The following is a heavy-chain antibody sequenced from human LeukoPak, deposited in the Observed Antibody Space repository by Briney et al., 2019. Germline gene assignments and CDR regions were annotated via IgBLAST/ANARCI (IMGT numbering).Heavy chain of an antibody. CDR2: ISGDGGST. D-gene: IGHD1-7*01. CDR1: GLTFDDYA. J-gene: IGHJ5*02. V-gene: IGHV3-43*02. CDR3: AKDGYNWNYEGWFDP. Sequence: PGGSLRLSCAASGLTFDDYAMHWVRQAPGKGLEWVSLISGDGGSTYYADSVKGRFTISRDNSKNSLYLQMNSLRTEDTALYYCAKDGYNWNYEGWFDPWGQGTLVTVSS.